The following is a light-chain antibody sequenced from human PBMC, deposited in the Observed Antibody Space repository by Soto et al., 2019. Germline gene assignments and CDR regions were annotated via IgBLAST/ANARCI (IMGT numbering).Light chain of an antibody. CDR2: LGS. CDR3: MQALQTPS. V-gene: IGKV2-28*01. Sequence: DTVMTQSPLSLPVTPGEPASISCRSSQSLLHSNGYNYLDWYLQKPGQSPQLLIYLGSFRAAGVPDRFSGSGSGTDFTLKISRVEAADFGVYYCMQALQTPSFGGGTKVEIK. J-gene: IGKJ4*01. CDR1: QSLLHSNGYNY.